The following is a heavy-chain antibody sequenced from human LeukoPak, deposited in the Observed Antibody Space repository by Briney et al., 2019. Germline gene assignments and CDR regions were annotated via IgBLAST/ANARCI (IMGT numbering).Heavy chain of an antibody. CDR3: ARVPPTVTTYIYYYYYMDV. V-gene: IGHV4-39*07. Sequence: PSETLSLTCTVSGDSISSNNNYWGWIRQPPGNGLEWIGAIYYSGSTFYNPSLKSRVTISVDTSKNQFSLKVSSVTAADRDVYYCARVPPTVTTYIYYYYYMDVWGKGTMVTVSS. D-gene: IGHD4-11*01. CDR2: IYYSGST. J-gene: IGHJ6*03. CDR1: GDSISSNNNY.